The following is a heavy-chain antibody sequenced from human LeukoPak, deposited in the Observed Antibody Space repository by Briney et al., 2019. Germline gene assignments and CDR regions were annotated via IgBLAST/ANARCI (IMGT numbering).Heavy chain of an antibody. J-gene: IGHJ6*02. CDR3: AKAAVSVATTYYYGMDV. Sequence: GGSLRLSCAASGFTFNNYAMSWVRQAPGKGLECISGIRGDGSGGPTYYADSVKGRFTLSRDNSKNTVYLQMNSLRVEDTAVYYCAKAAVSVATTYYYGMDVWGQGTTVTVSS. CDR2: IRGDGSGGPT. D-gene: IGHD5-24*01. V-gene: IGHV3-23*01. CDR1: GFTFNNYA.